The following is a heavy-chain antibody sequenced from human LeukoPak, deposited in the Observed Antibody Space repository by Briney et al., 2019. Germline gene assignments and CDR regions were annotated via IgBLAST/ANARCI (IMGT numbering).Heavy chain of an antibody. Sequence: SETLSLTCTVSGGSISSSSYYWGWIRQPPGKGLEWIGSIYYSGSTYYNPSLKSRVTISVDTSKNQFSLNLTSVTAADTAVHYCASDTSGYYHLDYWGQGTLVTVSS. CDR1: GGSISSSSYY. CDR2: IYYSGST. J-gene: IGHJ4*02. V-gene: IGHV4-39*07. CDR3: ASDTSGYYHLDY. D-gene: IGHD3-22*01.